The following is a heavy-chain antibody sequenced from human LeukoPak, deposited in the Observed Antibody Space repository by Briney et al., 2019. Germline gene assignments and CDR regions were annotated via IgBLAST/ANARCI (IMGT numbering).Heavy chain of an antibody. V-gene: IGHV4-39*01. Sequence: LRLSCAASGFTFSSYEMNCVRQPPGKGLEWIGSIYYSGSTYYNPSLKSRVTISVDTSKNQFSLKLSSVTAADTAVYYCARHADRDGYNYDYWGQGTLVTVSS. CDR2: IYYSGST. J-gene: IGHJ4*02. CDR1: GFTFSSYE. CDR3: ARHADRDGYNYDY. D-gene: IGHD5-24*01.